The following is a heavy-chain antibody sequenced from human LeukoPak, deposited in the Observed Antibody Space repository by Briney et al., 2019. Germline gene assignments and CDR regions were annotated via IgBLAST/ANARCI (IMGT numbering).Heavy chain of an antibody. D-gene: IGHD7-27*01. Sequence: GGSLRLSCAASGFAFSLYSMNWARQAPGKGLEWISYISSSSTIYYADSVKGRFTISRDNAKNSLYLQMKSLRAEDTAVYYCARPRANWGSGYGMDVWGQGTTVTVSS. J-gene: IGHJ6*02. CDR2: ISSSSTI. V-gene: IGHV3-48*04. CDR3: ARPRANWGSGYGMDV. CDR1: GFAFSLYS.